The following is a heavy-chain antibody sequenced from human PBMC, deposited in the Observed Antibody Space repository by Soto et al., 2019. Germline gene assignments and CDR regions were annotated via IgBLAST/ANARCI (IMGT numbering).Heavy chain of an antibody. CDR1: GFPFSTYG. CDR2: IYYDGSKK. J-gene: IGHJ4*02. CDR3: ARDLGFGGNYLDY. V-gene: IGHV3-33*01. Sequence: QVQLVESGGGVVQPGRSLRLSCAASGFPFSTYGMHWVRQAPGKGLEWVAVIYYDGSKKYYSDSVKGRFTISRDNSNNTLFLQMSNLRAEDTAVYXCARDLGFGGNYLDYWGQGTLVNVFS. D-gene: IGHD1-26*01.